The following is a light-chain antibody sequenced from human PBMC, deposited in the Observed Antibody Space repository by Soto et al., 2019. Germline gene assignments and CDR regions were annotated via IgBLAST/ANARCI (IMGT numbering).Light chain of an antibody. CDR3: QNFESPPHT. CDR1: QGIRHY. CDR2: EAS. Sequence: DIQMTQSPSSLSASVGDRVTITCRASQGIRHYLAWYQQKPGKVPKLLIYEASNLQSGVPSGFRDGGSGTEFTLTISSLQPEDVASYYCQNFESPPHTFGQGTKVEIK. J-gene: IGKJ1*01. V-gene: IGKV1-27*01.